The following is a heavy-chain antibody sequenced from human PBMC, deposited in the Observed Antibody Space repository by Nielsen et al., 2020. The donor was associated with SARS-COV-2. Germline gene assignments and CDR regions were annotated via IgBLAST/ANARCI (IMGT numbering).Heavy chain of an antibody. CDR1: GFTFTAYW. V-gene: IGHV3-74*01. D-gene: IGHD1-26*01. CDR2: INFDGTGT. Sequence: GESLKISCTASGFTFTAYWMYWVRQAPGKGLTWVSHINFDGTGTSYADSVKGRFTISRDNAKNTVYLQMNSLRAEDTAVYYCARDGVVGSTNTFDVWGQGTVVTVSS. J-gene: IGHJ3*01. CDR3: ARDGVVGSTNTFDV.